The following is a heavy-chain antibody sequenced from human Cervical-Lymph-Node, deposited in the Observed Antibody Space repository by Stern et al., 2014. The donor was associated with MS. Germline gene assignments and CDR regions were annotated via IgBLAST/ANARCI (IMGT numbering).Heavy chain of an antibody. V-gene: IGHV3-9*01. CDR3: VKAVGVDVTTFLGFED. Sequence: VQLAESGGGLVQPGRSLRLSCAASGFTFDDAAMHWVRQVPGMGLEWVSGISWDSGNTGYANSVKGRFTISRDNAKNSLYLQMNSLRPEDTALYYCVKAVGVDVTTFLGFEDWGQGTLVTVSS. D-gene: IGHD3-16*01. CDR1: GFTFDDAA. J-gene: IGHJ4*02. CDR2: ISWDSGNT.